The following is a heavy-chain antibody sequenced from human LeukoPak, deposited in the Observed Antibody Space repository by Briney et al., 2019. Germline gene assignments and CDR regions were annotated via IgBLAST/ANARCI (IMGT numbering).Heavy chain of an antibody. CDR3: ARDLHYYAAMDV. Sequence: GGSLRLSCAASGFGISGFAMTWVRQAPGKGLEWVSSIGSDEKTHYSESARGRFAISRDTFQHMLYLEMNTLRAEDTAVYYCARDLHYYAAMDVWGQGTTVTVSS. CDR1: GFGISGFA. V-gene: IGHV3-23*01. CDR2: IGSDEKT. J-gene: IGHJ6*02. D-gene: IGHD3-10*01.